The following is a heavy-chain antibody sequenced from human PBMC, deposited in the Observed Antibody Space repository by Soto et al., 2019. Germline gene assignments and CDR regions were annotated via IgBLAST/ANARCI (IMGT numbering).Heavy chain of an antibody. Sequence: GSLRLSCAASGFTVSSNYMSWVRQAPGKGLEWVSVIYSGGSTYYADSVKGRFTISRDNSKNTLYLQMNSLRAEDTAVYYCARVGRYCSSTSCYYYGMDVWGQGTTVTAP. D-gene: IGHD2-2*01. V-gene: IGHV3-53*01. CDR3: ARVGRYCSSTSCYYYGMDV. CDR2: IYSGGST. J-gene: IGHJ6*02. CDR1: GFTVSSNY.